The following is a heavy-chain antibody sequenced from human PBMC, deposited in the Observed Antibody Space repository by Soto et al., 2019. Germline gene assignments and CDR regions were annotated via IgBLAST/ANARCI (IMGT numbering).Heavy chain of an antibody. V-gene: IGHV3-48*02. CDR1: GFTFSRYS. Sequence: PGGSLRLSCAASGFTFSRYSMNWVRQAPGKGLEWVSYISSSSSTIYYADSVKGRFTISRDNAKNSLYLQMNSLRDEATAVYYFATDHTRCGGDTAWDTGLDYGGQGTLVAVSS. D-gene: IGHD5-18*01. CDR3: ATDHTRCGGDTAWDTGLDY. J-gene: IGHJ4*02. CDR2: ISSSSSTI.